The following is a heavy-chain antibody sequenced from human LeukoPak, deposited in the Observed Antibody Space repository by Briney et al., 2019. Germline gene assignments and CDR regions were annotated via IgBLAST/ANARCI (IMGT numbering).Heavy chain of an antibody. D-gene: IGHD5-24*01. V-gene: IGHV3-30*01. CDR1: EFTFSHFA. J-gene: IGHJ4*02. CDR2: VSSHGNDG. Sequence: GRSLRLSCAVSEFTFSHFAMHWVRQAPGKGLEWVAVVSSHGNDGYYADSVKGRFTISRDNSKNTLYLQIDSLRTEDTAIYYCTRDAYNFNDFDYWGQGTLVTLSS. CDR3: TRDAYNFNDFDY.